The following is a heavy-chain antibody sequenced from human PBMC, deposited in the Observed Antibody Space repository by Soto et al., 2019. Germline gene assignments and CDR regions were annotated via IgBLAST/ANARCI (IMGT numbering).Heavy chain of an antibody. CDR2: ISHDGSNK. V-gene: IGHV3-30*18. D-gene: IGHD2-15*01. CDR1: GFTLSSYG. J-gene: IGHJ6*02. CDR3: AKRQYCSGGSCCYYYYGMDV. Sequence: PGGSLRLSCAASGFTLSSYGMHWVRQTLGKGLEWVAVISHDGSNKYYADSVKGRFTISRDNSKNTLYLQMISLRAEDTAVYYCAKRQYCSGGSCCYYYYGMDVWGQGTTVTVSS.